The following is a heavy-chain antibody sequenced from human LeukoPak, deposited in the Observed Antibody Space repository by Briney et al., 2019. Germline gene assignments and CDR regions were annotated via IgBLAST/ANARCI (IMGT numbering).Heavy chain of an antibody. V-gene: IGHV3-48*04. J-gene: IGHJ4*02. CDR2: ISSSSSTI. CDR3: ARGYDYGDY. D-gene: IGHD5-12*01. CDR1: GFTFSNAW. Sequence: GGSLRLSCAASGFTFSNAWMSWVRQAPGKGLEWVSYISSSSSTIYYADSVKGRFTISRDNAKNSLYLQMNSLRAEDTAVYYCARGYDYGDYSRQGTLVTVSS.